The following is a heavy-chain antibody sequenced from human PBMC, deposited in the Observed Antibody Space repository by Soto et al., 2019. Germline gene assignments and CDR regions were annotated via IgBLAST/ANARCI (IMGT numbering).Heavy chain of an antibody. CDR3: VRWSYLDY. Sequence: PWGSLRLSCTFSAVSEFSFSYQYIDWIRQAPVKGLEWVGRSRNRVNNFSTAYAASVQGRFTISRDESKNMLYLQMNNLRGDDTAVYYCVRWSYLDYWGQGTRVTVSS. CDR2: SRNRVNNFST. D-gene: IGHD3-3*01. CDR1: EFSFSYQY. J-gene: IGHJ4*02. V-gene: IGHV3-72*01.